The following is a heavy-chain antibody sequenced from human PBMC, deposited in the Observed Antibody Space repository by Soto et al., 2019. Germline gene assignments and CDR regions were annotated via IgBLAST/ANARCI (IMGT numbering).Heavy chain of an antibody. D-gene: IGHD2-15*01. CDR1: GFTFSSYS. CDR3: ARVRRPIVVVVPIDY. V-gene: IGHV3-21*01. Sequence: GESLKISCAASGFTFSSYSMNWVRQAPGKGLEWVSSISSSSSYIYYADSVKGRFTISRDNAKNSLYLQMNSLRAEDTAVYYCARVRRPIVVVVPIDYWGQGTLVTVSS. CDR2: ISSSSSYI. J-gene: IGHJ4*02.